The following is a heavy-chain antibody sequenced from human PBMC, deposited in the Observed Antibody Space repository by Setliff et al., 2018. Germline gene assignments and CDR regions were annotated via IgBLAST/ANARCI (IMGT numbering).Heavy chain of an antibody. V-gene: IGHV1-18*01. Sequence: ASVKVSCKASGYTFITYGVNWVRQAPGQGLEWMGWISAYNGNTNYAQNLQDRVTMTTDTSKSTAYMELRSLRSDDTAIYYCARGEHIVSGDFYHYIDVWGKGTTVTVSS. CDR1: GYTFITYG. CDR3: ARGEHIVSGDFYHYIDV. J-gene: IGHJ6*03. CDR2: ISAYNGNT. D-gene: IGHD2-15*01.